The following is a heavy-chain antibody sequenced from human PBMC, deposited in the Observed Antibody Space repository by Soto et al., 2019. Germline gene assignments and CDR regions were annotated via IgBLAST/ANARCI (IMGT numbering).Heavy chain of an antibody. CDR3: AGLDSGRYCSGVTCYSRAAYFEY. D-gene: IGHD2-15*01. J-gene: IGHJ4*02. Sequence: TLSLTCTVSGGSISSGDYYWSWIRQPPGKGLEWIGYIYYSGSTYYNPSLESRPTISVDTSKNQFSLKLSSVTVADTAVYYCAGLDSGRYCSGVTCYSRAAYFEYWGQGTLVTVSS. V-gene: IGHV4-30-4*01. CDR1: GGSISSGDYY. CDR2: IYYSGST.